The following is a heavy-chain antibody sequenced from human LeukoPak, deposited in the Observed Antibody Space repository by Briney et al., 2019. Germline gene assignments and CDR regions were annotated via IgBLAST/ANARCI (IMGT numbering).Heavy chain of an antibody. Sequence: ASVKVSCKASGYTFTGYYIHWVRQAPGQGLEWMGWINPNSGGTNYAQKFQGRVTMTRDTSITTAYMDLSRLRSDDTAMYYCARDRTTGYNYFDPWGQGTLVTVSS. CDR2: INPNSGGT. CDR1: GYTFTGYY. V-gene: IGHV1-2*02. CDR3: ARDRTTGYNYFDP. J-gene: IGHJ5*02. D-gene: IGHD1-20*01.